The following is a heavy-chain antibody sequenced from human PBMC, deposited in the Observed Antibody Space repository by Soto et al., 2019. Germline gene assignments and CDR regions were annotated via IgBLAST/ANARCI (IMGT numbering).Heavy chain of an antibody. CDR2: ISSSSSYI. CDR1: GFTFSSYS. Sequence: GGSLRLSCAASGFTFSSYSMNWVRQAPGKGLEWVSSISSSSSYIYYADSVKGRFTISRDNAKNSLYLQMNSLRAEDTAGYYCARDDEIRGSSWPIDFDYWGQGTLVTVSS. V-gene: IGHV3-21*01. D-gene: IGHD6-13*01. J-gene: IGHJ4*02. CDR3: ARDDEIRGSSWPIDFDY.